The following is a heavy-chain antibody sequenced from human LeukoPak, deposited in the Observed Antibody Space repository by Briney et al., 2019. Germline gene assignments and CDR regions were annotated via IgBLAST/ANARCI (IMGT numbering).Heavy chain of an antibody. V-gene: IGHV4-38-2*02. J-gene: IGHJ3*02. Sequence: SETLSLTCSVSGYSISSGFYWGWIRQPPGKGLEWIGSIFHSGRTYYNPSLKSRVTISLDTSKNQFSLKLSSVTAADTAVYCCARANYYDTSGYSRGAFDIWGQGTMVTVSS. CDR2: IFHSGRT. CDR3: ARANYYDTSGYSRGAFDI. D-gene: IGHD3-22*01. CDR1: GYSISSGFY.